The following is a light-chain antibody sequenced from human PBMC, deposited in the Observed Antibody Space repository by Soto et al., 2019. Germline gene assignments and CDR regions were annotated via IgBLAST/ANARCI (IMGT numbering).Light chain of an antibody. Sequence: DVHMTQSPSTLSAGVGDRVTITCRASQSLRGWLAWYQQRPGKAPKALIYDASTLASGVPSRFNGSGSGTEFTLTISSLQPDDFATYYCQQYITYSTFGQGTRLEIK. CDR2: DAS. CDR3: QQYITYST. J-gene: IGKJ5*01. CDR1: QSLRGW. V-gene: IGKV1-5*01.